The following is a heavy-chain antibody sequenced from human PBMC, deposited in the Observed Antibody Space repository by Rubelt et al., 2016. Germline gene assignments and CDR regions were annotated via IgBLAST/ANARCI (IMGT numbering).Heavy chain of an antibody. Sequence: QVQLQESGPGLVKPSQTLSLTCTVSGGSISSGGYYWSWIRQHPGKGLEWIGYIYYSGSTYYNPSLKSRVTLSVDTSKNQFSLKLSSVTAADTAVYYCARLSGRGPRLPNAFDIWGQGTMVTVSS. D-gene: IGHD5-18*01. V-gene: IGHV4-31*03. CDR1: GGSISSGGYY. CDR3: ARLSGRGPRLPNAFDI. CDR2: IYYSGST. J-gene: IGHJ3*02.